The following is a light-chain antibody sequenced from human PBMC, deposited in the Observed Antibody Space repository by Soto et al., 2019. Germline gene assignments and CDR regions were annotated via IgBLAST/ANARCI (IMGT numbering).Light chain of an antibody. J-gene: IGKJ2*01. CDR3: QQYNNWYT. CDR2: GAS. Sequence: EAVMTQSPVILSVSPGERATLSCRASESVSSKLAWYQQKPGQAPRLLIYGASTRANGIPARFSGSGSGTEFTLTIRSLQSEDFAVYYCQQYNNWYTFGQGTKLEIK. CDR1: ESVSSK. V-gene: IGKV3-15*01.